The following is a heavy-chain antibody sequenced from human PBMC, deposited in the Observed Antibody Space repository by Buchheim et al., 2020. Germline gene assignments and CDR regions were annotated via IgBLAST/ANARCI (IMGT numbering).Heavy chain of an antibody. CDR1: GGSISSYY. D-gene: IGHD3-22*01. CDR2: IYYSGST. V-gene: IGHV4-59*01. J-gene: IGHJ6*02. CDR3: ARDSYYYDSSGYYEWNYYYYGVDV. Sequence: QVQLQESGPGLVKPSETLSLTCTVSGGSISSYYWSWIRQPPGKGLEWIGYIYYSGSTNYNPSLKSRVTISVDTSKNQFSLKLSSVTAADTAVYYCARDSYYYDSSGYYEWNYYYYGVDVWGQGTT.